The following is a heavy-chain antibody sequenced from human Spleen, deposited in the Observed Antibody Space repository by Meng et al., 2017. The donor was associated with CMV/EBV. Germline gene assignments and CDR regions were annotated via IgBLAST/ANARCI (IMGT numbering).Heavy chain of an antibody. V-gene: IGHV3-23*01. Sequence: GGSLRLSCAASGFTFTSSAMTWVRQAPGKGLEWVSAISGSAGSTYYADSVKGRFTISRDNSKTTLYLQMNSLRAEDTAVYYCAKDSGPGIVYSFDYWGQGTLVTVSS. D-gene: IGHD2-21*01. CDR2: ISGSAGST. CDR1: GFTFTSSA. J-gene: IGHJ4*02. CDR3: AKDSGPGIVYSFDY.